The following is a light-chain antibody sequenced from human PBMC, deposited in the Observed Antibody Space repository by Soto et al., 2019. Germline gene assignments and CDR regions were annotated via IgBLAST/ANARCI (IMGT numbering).Light chain of an antibody. V-gene: IGKV1-39*01. CDR1: QEISTY. Sequence: DIQMTQSPSSVSASVGARVTITCRASQEISTYLNWYQQKPGKAPRLLIYSTSNLQRGVPSRFSGSEAWSVFTLTISSLQPEDFATYHCQQGYSTPYTFGQGTKLEI. J-gene: IGKJ2*01. CDR3: QQGYSTPYT. CDR2: STS.